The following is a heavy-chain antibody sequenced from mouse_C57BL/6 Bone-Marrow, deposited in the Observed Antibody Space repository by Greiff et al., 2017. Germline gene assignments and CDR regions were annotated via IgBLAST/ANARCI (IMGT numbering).Heavy chain of an antibody. D-gene: IGHD1-1*01. CDR3: TRDYYGSSYEGNFDV. V-gene: IGHV1-15*01. CDR1: GYTFTDYE. Sequence: VQLQQSGAELVRPGASVTLSCKASGYTFTDYEMHWVKQTPVHGLEWIGAIDPETGGTAYNQKFKGKAILTADKSSSTAYMELRSLTSEDSAGYYCTRDYYGSSYEGNFDVWGTGTTVTVSS. J-gene: IGHJ1*03. CDR2: IDPETGGT.